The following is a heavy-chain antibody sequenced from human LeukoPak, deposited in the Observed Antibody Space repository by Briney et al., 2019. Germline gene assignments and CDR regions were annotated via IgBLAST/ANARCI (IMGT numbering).Heavy chain of an antibody. CDR1: GYTFTGYY. Sequence: ASVKVSCKASGYTFTGYYMHWVRQTPGQGLEWMGWINPKSGGTNYAQKFQGRVTMTRDTSISTAYMELSRLRSDDTAVYYCATTVGPYSSGWTIWTPLDYWGQGTLVTVSS. J-gene: IGHJ4*02. CDR2: INPKSGGT. D-gene: IGHD6-19*01. V-gene: IGHV1-2*02. CDR3: ATTVGPYSSGWTIWTPLDY.